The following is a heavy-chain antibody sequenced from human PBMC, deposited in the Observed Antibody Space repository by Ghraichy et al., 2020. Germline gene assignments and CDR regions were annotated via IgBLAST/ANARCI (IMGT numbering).Heavy chain of an antibody. D-gene: IGHD3-10*01. CDR2: LGADGRST. CDR3: AKEGGRLGEGAFDV. J-gene: IGHJ3*01. Sequence: SCAVSEFTFDGYPMTWVRQAPGKGLEWVAILGADGRSTFYADSVKGRFTISRDKSKRTMYLQMNSLRADDTAVYYCAKEGGRLGEGAFDVWGQGTKVTGAS. V-gene: IGHV3-23*01. CDR1: EFTFDGYP.